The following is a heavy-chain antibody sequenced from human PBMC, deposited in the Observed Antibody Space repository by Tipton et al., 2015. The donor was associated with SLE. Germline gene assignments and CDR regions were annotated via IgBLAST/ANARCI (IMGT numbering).Heavy chain of an antibody. D-gene: IGHD3/OR15-3a*01. CDR1: GFTFNNYT. Sequence: SLRLSCAASGFTFNNYTMNWVRQAPGKGLEWVSSISSGSGYIYYADSVKGRFTISRDNAKNSLYLQMNSLRPEDTAVYYCALASNYYFYYLDVWGKGTTVTVSS. CDR3: ALASNYYFYYLDV. J-gene: IGHJ6*04. V-gene: IGHV3-21*01. CDR2: ISSGSGYI.